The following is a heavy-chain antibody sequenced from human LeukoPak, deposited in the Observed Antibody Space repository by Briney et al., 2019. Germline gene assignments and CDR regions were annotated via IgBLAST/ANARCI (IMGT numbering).Heavy chain of an antibody. CDR1: GGTFSSYA. Sequence: GASVKVSCKXSGGTFSSYAISWVRQAPGQGLERMGRIIPIFGTANYAQKFQGRVTITTDESTSTAYMELSSLRSEDTAVYYCARENSSSWYRFDPWGQGTLVTVSS. J-gene: IGHJ5*02. CDR2: IIPIFGTA. D-gene: IGHD6-13*01. V-gene: IGHV1-69*05. CDR3: ARENSSSWYRFDP.